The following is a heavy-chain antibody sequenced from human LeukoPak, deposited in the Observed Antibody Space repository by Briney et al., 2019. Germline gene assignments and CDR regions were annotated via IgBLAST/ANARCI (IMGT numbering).Heavy chain of an antibody. CDR1: GGSISSSSYY. CDR3: ARDRTPAESPNEHDY. J-gene: IGHJ4*02. CDR2: IYYSGST. Sequence: SETLSLTCTVSGGSISSSSYYWGWIRQPPGEGLEWIGSIYYSGSTYYNPSLKSRVTISVDTSKNQFSLKLSSVTAADTAVYYCARDRTPAESPNEHDYWGQGTLVTVSS. D-gene: IGHD1-1*01. V-gene: IGHV4-39*07.